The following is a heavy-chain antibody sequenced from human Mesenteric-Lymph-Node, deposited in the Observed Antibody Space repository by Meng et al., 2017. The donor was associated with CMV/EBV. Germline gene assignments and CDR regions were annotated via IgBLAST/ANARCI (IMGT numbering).Heavy chain of an antibody. Sequence: GGSLRLSCAASGFTFSSYAMSWVRQAPGKGLEWVAVISYDGSNKYYADSVQGRFTISRDNSKNTLYVEMNSLRGEDTAVYYCARVTYCSSTSCFDYYGMDVWGQGTTVTVFS. V-gene: IGHV3-30*04. CDR3: ARVTYCSSTSCFDYYGMDV. CDR2: ISYDGSNK. J-gene: IGHJ6*02. CDR1: GFTFSSYA. D-gene: IGHD2-2*01.